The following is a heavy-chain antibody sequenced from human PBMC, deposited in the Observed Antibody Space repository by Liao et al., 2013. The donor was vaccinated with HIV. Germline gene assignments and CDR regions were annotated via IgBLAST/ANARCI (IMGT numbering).Heavy chain of an antibody. J-gene: IGHJ4*02. D-gene: IGHD3-9*01. CDR1: GGSVSGYY. CDR3: ARENDFLTGSYTSHYFDY. V-gene: IGHV4-4*07. Sequence: QVQLQESGPGLVKPSETLSLSCTVSGGSVSGYYWNWIRQPAGKGLEWIGRIYTNGSTNYHPSLKSRVSMSVDTSKNQFSLNLTSVTAADTAVYYCARENDFLTGSYTSHYFDYWGQGTLVTVSS. CDR2: IYTNGST.